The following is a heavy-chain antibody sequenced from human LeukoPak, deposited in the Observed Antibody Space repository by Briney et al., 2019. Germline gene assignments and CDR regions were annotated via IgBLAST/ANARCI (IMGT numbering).Heavy chain of an antibody. CDR2: ISRGRPTV. V-gene: IGHV3-48*02. CDR3: VRDPEALDY. J-gene: IGHJ4*02. CDR1: GFTFSGYS. Sequence: GGSLRLSCAASGFTFSGYSMNWVRQAPGKGLEWVSYISRGRPTVHYADSVRGRFTISRDNAKNSLYLQMNSLRDEDTAVYYCVRDPEALDYWGQGALVTVSS.